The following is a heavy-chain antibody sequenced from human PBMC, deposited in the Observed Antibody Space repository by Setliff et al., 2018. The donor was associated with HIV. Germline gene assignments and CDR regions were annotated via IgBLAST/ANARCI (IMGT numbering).Heavy chain of an antibody. CDR1: GDSISSGSYF. CDR2: IYYTGFA. Sequence: SETLSLTCSVSGDSISSGSYFWGWIRQTPGKGLEWIGNIYYTGFAYYNPSPKSRVTISLDTSKTHFFLNLTPVTDADTAVYFCTREGRGDPAMATTRIDYWGQGKLVTVSS. CDR3: TREGRGDPAMATTRIDY. D-gene: IGHD1-1*01. J-gene: IGHJ4*02. V-gene: IGHV4-39*02.